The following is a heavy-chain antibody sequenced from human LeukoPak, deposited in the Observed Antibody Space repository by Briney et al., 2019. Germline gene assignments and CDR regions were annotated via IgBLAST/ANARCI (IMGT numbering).Heavy chain of an antibody. CDR2: INAKGGT. Sequence: GASVKVSCKASGGTFSSYAISWVRQAPGQGLEWMGGINAKGGTNYAQKFQGRVTMTGDTSIRTAYMELSRLRSDDTALYYCARGRYTTSSDLFDYWGQGTLVTVSS. J-gene: IGHJ4*02. CDR3: ARGRYTTSSDLFDY. D-gene: IGHD6-6*01. CDR1: GGTFSSYA. V-gene: IGHV1-2*02.